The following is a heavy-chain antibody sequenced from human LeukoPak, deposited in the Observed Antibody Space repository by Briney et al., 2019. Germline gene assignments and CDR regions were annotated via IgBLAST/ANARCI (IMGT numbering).Heavy chain of an antibody. CDR1: GFTFSSYE. V-gene: IGHV3-48*03. Sequence: GGSLRLSCAASGFTFSSYEMNWVRQAPGKGLEWVSYISSSGSTIYYADSVKGRFTISRDNAKNSLYLQMNSLRAEDTAVYYCARERGRIDEYYFDYWGQGTLVTVSS. CDR3: ARERGRIDEYYFDY. CDR2: ISSSGSTI. J-gene: IGHJ4*02. D-gene: IGHD1-26*01.